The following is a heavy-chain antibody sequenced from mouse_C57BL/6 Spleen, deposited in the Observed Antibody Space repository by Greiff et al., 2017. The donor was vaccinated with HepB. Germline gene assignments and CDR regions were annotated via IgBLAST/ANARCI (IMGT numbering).Heavy chain of an antibody. V-gene: IGHV2-5*01. Sequence: VKLMESGPGLVQPSQSLSITCTVSGFSLTSYGVHWVRQSPGKGLEWLGVIWRGGSTDYNAAFMSRLSITKDNSKSQVFFKMNSLQADDTAIYYCAKNYDYGGYAMDYWGQGTSVTVSS. D-gene: IGHD2-4*01. J-gene: IGHJ4*01. CDR2: IWRGGST. CDR3: AKNYDYGGYAMDY. CDR1: GFSLTSYG.